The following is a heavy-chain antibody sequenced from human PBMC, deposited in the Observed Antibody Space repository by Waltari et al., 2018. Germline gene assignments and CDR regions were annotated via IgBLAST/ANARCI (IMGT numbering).Heavy chain of an antibody. D-gene: IGHD1-1*01. V-gene: IGHV4-59*01. Sequence: QVQLQESGPGLVKPSETLSLTCTVPGGSISSYYWRWIRQPPGKGLEWIGYIYYSGSTNYNPSLKSRVTISVDTSKNQFSLKLSSVTAADTAVYYCARGTRASRWDYWGQGTLVTVSS. CDR3: ARGTRASRWDY. CDR1: GGSISSYY. CDR2: IYYSGST. J-gene: IGHJ4*02.